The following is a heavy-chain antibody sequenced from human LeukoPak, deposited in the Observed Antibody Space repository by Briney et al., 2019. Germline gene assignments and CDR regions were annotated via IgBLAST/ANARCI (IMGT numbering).Heavy chain of an antibody. CDR3: ARSYYYGSGSYCFDY. CDR1: GGSISSYY. V-gene: IGHV4-59*01. Sequence: KPSETLSLTCTVSGGSISSYYWSWIRQPPGKGLEWIGYIYYSGSTNYNPSLKSRVTISVDTSKNQFSLKLSSVTAADTAVYYCARSYYYGSGSYCFDYWGQGTLVTVSS. CDR2: IYYSGST. D-gene: IGHD3-10*01. J-gene: IGHJ4*02.